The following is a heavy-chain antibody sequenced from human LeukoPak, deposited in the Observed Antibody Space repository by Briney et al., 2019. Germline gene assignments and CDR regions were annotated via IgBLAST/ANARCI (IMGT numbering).Heavy chain of an antibody. J-gene: IGHJ3*02. Sequence: GGSLRLSCAASGFTFSSYWMHWVRQAPGKGLVWVSRISTDGSSTNSADSVKGRFTISRDNAKNTLYLQMNSLRAEDTAVYYCVREYSSSSGRAFDIWGRGTMVTVSP. CDR3: VREYSSSSGRAFDI. CDR2: ISTDGSST. CDR1: GFTFSSYW. D-gene: IGHD6-6*01. V-gene: IGHV3-74*01.